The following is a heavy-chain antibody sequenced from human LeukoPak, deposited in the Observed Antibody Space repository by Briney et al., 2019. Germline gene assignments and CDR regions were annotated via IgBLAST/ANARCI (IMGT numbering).Heavy chain of an antibody. V-gene: IGHV4-59*01. CDR1: GGSISGYY. CDR2: IYYSGST. Sequence: PSETLSLTCTVSGGSISGYYWSWIRQSPGKGLEWIGYIYYSGSTNYNPFLKSRVTISVDTSKNQFSLKLSSVTAADTAVYYCARGVIQLSTDAFDIWGQGTMVTVSS. CDR3: ARGVIQLSTDAFDI. J-gene: IGHJ3*02. D-gene: IGHD5-18*01.